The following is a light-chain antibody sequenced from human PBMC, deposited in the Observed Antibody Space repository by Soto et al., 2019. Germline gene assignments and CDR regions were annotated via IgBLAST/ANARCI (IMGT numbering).Light chain of an antibody. Sequence: SYELTQPPSVSVSPGQTASITCSGDKLGDKFACWYQQKPGQSPVLVIYEDYKRPSGIPERFSGSNSGNTATRTISDTQAMDEADYYCQAWDINTAVFGTGTKVTVL. V-gene: IGLV3-1*01. CDR2: EDY. J-gene: IGLJ1*01. CDR3: QAWDINTAV. CDR1: KLGDKF.